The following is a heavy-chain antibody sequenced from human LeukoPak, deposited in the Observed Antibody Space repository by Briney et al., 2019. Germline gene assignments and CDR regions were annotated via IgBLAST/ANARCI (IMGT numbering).Heavy chain of an antibody. D-gene: IGHD6-19*01. CDR1: GFTFTNHG. V-gene: IGHV3-33*01. CDR2: IWNDGTNK. CDR3: VRGSRAGRGGFDY. Sequence: PGGSLRLSCAASGFTFTNHGMHWVRQAPGKGLEWGAVIWNDGTNKYYVDSVKGRFTISRDNSKNTLFLQMYSLRAEDTAVYYCVRGSRAGRGGFDYWGQGTLVTVSS. J-gene: IGHJ4*02.